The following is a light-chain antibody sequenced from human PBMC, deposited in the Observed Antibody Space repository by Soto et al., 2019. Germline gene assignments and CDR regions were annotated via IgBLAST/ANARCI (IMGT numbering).Light chain of an antibody. V-gene: IGKV1-39*01. J-gene: IGKJ3*01. CDR3: QQSSNTPFI. Sequence: DVQMTQSPSSLSATVGDRVTITCRASEDIITFLSWYQQKPGEAPKLLINSASTLQTGVPSRFSVSGSGTDFTLDINNLQPYEFATYFCQQSSNTPFIFGPVTNV. CDR2: SAS. CDR1: EDIITF.